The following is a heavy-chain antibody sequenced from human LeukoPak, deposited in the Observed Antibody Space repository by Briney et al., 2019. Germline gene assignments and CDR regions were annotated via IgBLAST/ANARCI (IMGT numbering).Heavy chain of an antibody. CDR2: IYYSGST. CDR1: GGSISSYY. CDR3: ARHVGWVVPAASFDY. D-gene: IGHD2-2*01. Sequence: SETLSLTCTVSGGSISSYYWSWIRQPPGKGLEWIGYIYYSGSTNYNPSLKSRVTISVDTSKNQFSLKLSSVSAADTAVYYCARHVGWVVPAASFDYWGQGTLVTVSS. J-gene: IGHJ4*02. V-gene: IGHV4-59*08.